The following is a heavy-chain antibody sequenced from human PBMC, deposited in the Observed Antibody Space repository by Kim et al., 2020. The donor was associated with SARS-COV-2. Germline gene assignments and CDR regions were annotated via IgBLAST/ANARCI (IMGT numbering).Heavy chain of an antibody. CDR3: AREIIAARPTLYY. J-gene: IGHJ4*02. CDR2: INSDGSST. CDR1: GFTFSSYW. Sequence: GGSLRLSCAASGFTFSSYWMHWVRQAPGKGLVWVSRINSDGSSTSYADSAKGRFTISRDNAKNTLYLQMNSLRAEDTAVYYCAREIIAARPTLYYWGQGTLVTVSS. V-gene: IGHV3-74*01. D-gene: IGHD6-6*01.